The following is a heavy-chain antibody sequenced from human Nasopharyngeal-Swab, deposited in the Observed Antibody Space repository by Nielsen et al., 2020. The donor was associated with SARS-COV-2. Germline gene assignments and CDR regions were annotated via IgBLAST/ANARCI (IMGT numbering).Heavy chain of an antibody. CDR2: IHADGTT. V-gene: IGHV3-66*01. Sequence: GESLKISCVASGFTVTSQYMSWVRQAPGKGLEWVSLIHADGTTYHADSVKDRFTISRDSSKNTLYLQMNSLRAEDTAVYHCARARRNYYYYMDVWGKGTAVTVSS. CDR3: ARARRNYYYYMDV. CDR1: GFTVTSQY. J-gene: IGHJ6*03.